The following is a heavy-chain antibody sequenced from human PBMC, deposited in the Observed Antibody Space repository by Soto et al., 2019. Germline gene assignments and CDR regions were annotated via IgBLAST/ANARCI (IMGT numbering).Heavy chain of an antibody. D-gene: IGHD3-22*01. J-gene: IGHJ3*01. CDR3: ATDSTGYYSDAFDV. CDR1: GAAMSSYY. Sequence: QLQESGPGLVKPSETLSLTCTVSGAAMSSYYWSWFRQSPGKGLEWIGYIYNTGTTDYNPSLKSRVSISVERSKFQFSLKLTSVTAADTAVYYCATDSTGYYSDAFDVWGQGARVIVSS. V-gene: IGHV4-59*03. CDR2: IYNTGTT.